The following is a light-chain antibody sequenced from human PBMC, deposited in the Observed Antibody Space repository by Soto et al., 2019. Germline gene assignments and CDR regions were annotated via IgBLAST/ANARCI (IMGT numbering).Light chain of an antibody. V-gene: IGKV3-20*01. CDR2: GAS. CDR1: QSVSSSY. CDR3: QQYGSSPQT. Sequence: EIVLTQSPGTLSLSPGERATLSCRASQSVSSSYLAWYQQKPGQAPRLLIYGASSRATGIPGRFSGSGSGTDFTLTISRLGPEDFAVYYCQQYGSSPQTFGQGTRWISN. J-gene: IGKJ1*01.